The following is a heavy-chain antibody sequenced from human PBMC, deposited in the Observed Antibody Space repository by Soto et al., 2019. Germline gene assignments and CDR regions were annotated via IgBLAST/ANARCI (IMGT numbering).Heavy chain of an antibody. CDR1: GFTVSSNY. Sequence: PGGSLRLSCAASGFTVSSNYMSWVRQAPGKGLEWVSVIYSGGSTYYADSVKGRFTISRDNSKNTLYLQMNSLRAEDTAVYYCARVRGYSYDWFDPWGQGTLVTVSS. D-gene: IGHD5-18*01. CDR3: ARVRGYSYDWFDP. CDR2: IYSGGST. V-gene: IGHV3-53*01. J-gene: IGHJ5*02.